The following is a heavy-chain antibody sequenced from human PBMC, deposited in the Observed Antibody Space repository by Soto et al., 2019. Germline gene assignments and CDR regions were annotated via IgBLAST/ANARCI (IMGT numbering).Heavy chain of an antibody. CDR2: INAGNGNT. CDR3: VRDFMDASGYYPDY. CDR1: GYMFTGYG. V-gene: IGHV1-3*01. Sequence: ASVKVSCKASGYMFTGYGIHWVRQAPGQSLDWMGWINAGNGNTKYSQHFQGRVTITRDTSASTAHMELSSLRSEDTAVYYCVRDFMDASGYYPDYWGQGTLVTVSS. J-gene: IGHJ4*02. D-gene: IGHD3-22*01.